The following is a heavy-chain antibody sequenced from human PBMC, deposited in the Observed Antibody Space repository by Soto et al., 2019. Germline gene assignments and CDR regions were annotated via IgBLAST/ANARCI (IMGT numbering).Heavy chain of an antibody. D-gene: IGHD1-1*01. Sequence: QVQLQQWGAGLLKPSETLSLTCAVYGGFVTSGSYYWSWIRQPPGKALEWIGEMSHSGGTHFNPSLKSRVTISVDTSKNQFTLKMSSVTAADTALYYCARVERGTATTVVDAFDIWGPGTMVTVSS. CDR3: ARVERGTATTVVDAFDI. V-gene: IGHV4-34*01. CDR2: MSHSGGT. CDR1: GGFVTSGSYY. J-gene: IGHJ3*02.